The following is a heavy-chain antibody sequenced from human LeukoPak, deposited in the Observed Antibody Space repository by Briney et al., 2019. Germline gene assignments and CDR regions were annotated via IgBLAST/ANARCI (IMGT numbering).Heavy chain of an antibody. Sequence: GESLKISCKGSGYSFTSYWISWVRQMPGKGLEWMGIIYPGDSDTRYGPSFQGQVTISADKSISTAYLQWSSLKASDTAMYYCARQTYYDFWSGSPFDYWGQGTLVTVSS. J-gene: IGHJ4*02. V-gene: IGHV5-51*01. CDR1: GYSFTSYW. CDR2: IYPGDSDT. CDR3: ARQTYYDFWSGSPFDY. D-gene: IGHD3-3*01.